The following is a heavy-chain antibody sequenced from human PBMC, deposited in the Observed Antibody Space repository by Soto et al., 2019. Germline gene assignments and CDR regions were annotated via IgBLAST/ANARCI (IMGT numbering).Heavy chain of an antibody. J-gene: IGHJ5*02. CDR3: ARELGVTIFGVVSPAGWFDP. V-gene: IGHV3-7*01. CDR2: IKQDGSGK. CDR1: GFTFSSYW. D-gene: IGHD3-3*01. Sequence: GGSLRLSCAASGFTFSSYWMSWVRQAPGKGLEWVANIKQDGSGKYYVDSVKGRFTISRDNAKNSLYLQMNSLRAEDTAVYYCARELGVTIFGVVSPAGWFDPWGQGTLVTVSS.